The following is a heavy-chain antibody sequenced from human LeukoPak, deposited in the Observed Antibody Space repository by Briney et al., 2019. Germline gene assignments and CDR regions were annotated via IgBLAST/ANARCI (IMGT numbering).Heavy chain of an antibody. D-gene: IGHD3-22*01. Sequence: SETLSLTCTVSGGSISSYYWSWIRQPPGKGPEWIGYIYYSGSTNYNPSLKSRVTISVDTSKNQFSLKLSSVTAADTAVYYCARDQYYYDSSGYYYDAFDIWGQGTMVTVSS. J-gene: IGHJ3*02. CDR1: GGSISSYY. CDR2: IYYSGST. V-gene: IGHV4-59*01. CDR3: ARDQYYYDSSGYYYDAFDI.